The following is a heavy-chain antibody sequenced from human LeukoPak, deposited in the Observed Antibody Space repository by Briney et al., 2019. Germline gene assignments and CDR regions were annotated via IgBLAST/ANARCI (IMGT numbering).Heavy chain of an antibody. CDR1: GFTFRTYG. CDR2: LWSDGSNK. CDR3: ATHCSSSSCYDS. V-gene: IGHV3-33*01. Sequence: GGSLRLSCTASGFTFRTYGFHWVRQAPGKGLEWVAVLWSDGSNKYFADSVKGRFIISRDNPKNTLYLQMNSPRAEDTAVYYCATHCSSSSCYDSWGQGTLVTVSS. J-gene: IGHJ4*02. D-gene: IGHD2-2*01.